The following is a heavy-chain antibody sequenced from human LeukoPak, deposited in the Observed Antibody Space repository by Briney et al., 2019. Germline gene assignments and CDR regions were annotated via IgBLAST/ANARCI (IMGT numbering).Heavy chain of an antibody. CDR2: IWYDGSNK. D-gene: IGHD3-10*01. CDR1: GFTFSSYG. J-gene: IGHJ4*02. V-gene: IGHV3-33*01. Sequence: GGSLRLSCAASGFTFSSYGVHWVRQAPGKGLEWVAVIWYDGSNKYYADSVKGRFTISRDNSKNTLYLQMNSLRAEDTAVYYCARDRRITMVRGALDYWGQGTLVTVSS. CDR3: ARDRRITMVRGALDY.